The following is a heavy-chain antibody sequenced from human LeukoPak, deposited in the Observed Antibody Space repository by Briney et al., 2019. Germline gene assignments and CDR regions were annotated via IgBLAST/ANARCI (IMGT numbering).Heavy chain of an antibody. J-gene: IGHJ4*02. CDR1: GFTFSSYS. CDR2: ISSSSSYI. V-gene: IGHV3-21*01. CDR3: ARDRVLPYYFDY. Sequence: GGSLRLSCAASGFTFSSYSMNWVRQAPGKGLEWVSSISSSSSYIYYADSVKGRFTISRDNAKNSLYLQMNSLRAEDTAVYYCARDRVLPYYFDYWGQGTLVTVSS. D-gene: IGHD2-2*01.